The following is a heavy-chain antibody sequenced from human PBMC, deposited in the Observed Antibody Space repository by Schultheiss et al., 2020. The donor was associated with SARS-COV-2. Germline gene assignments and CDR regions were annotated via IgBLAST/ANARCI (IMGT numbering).Heavy chain of an antibody. J-gene: IGHJ4*02. D-gene: IGHD6-13*01. CDR3: ARCHGAAYSSSWTDY. CDR1: GGSISNYY. V-gene: IGHV4-59*08. CDR2: IYYSGST. Sequence: SETLSLTCTVSGGSISNYYWSWIRQPPGKGLEWIGYIYYSGSTNYNPSLKSRVTISVDTSKNQFSLKLSSVTAADTAVYYCARCHGAAYSSSWTDYWGQGTLVTVSS.